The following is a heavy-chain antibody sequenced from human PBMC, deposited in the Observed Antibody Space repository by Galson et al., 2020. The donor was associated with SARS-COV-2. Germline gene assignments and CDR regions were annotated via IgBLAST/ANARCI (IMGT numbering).Heavy chain of an antibody. D-gene: IGHD2-15*01. J-gene: IGHJ6*02. Sequence: QAGGSLRLSCAASGFTFSSYGMHWVRQAPGKGLEWVAVIWYDGSNKYYADSVKGRFTISRDNSKNTLYLQMNSLRAEDTAVYYCARVVSYYYGMDVWGQGTTVTVSS. CDR1: GFTFSSYG. V-gene: IGHV3-33*01. CDR3: ARVVSYYYGMDV. CDR2: IWYDGSNK.